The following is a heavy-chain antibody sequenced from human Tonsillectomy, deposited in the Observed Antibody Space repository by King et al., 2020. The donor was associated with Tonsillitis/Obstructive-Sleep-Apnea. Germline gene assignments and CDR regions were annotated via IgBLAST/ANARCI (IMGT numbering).Heavy chain of an antibody. CDR1: GGSFSGYY. D-gene: IGHD2-2*01. V-gene: IGHV4-34*01. Sequence: VQLQQWGAGLLKPSETLSLTCAVYGGSFSGYYWSWIRQPPGKGLEWIGEINHSGSTNYNPSLKSRVTISVDTSKNQFSLKLSSLTAADTAVYYCARRGEDIVVVPAAKDYYYYYYMDVWGKGTTVTVSS. CDR3: ARRGEDIVVVPAAKDYYYYYYMDV. J-gene: IGHJ6*03. CDR2: INHSGST.